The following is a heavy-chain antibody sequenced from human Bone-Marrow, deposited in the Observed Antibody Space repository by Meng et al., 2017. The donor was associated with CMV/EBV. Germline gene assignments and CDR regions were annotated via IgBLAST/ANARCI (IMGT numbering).Heavy chain of an antibody. D-gene: IGHD2-2*01. CDR3: ARVCSSTSCHYYYYGMDV. V-gene: IGHV3-9*01. Sequence: SLKISCVASGFTFDDYAMHWVRQAPGKGLEWVSGISWNSGSIGYADSVKGRFTISRDNAKNSLYLQMNSLRAEDTAVYYCARVCSSTSCHYYYYGMDVWGQGITVTVSS. CDR1: GFTFDDYA. CDR2: ISWNSGSI. J-gene: IGHJ6*02.